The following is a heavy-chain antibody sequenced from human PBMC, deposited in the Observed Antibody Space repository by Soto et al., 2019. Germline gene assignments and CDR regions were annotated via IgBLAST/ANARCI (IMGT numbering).Heavy chain of an antibody. D-gene: IGHD6-19*01. J-gene: IGHJ3*02. CDR2: ISGSGSVT. V-gene: IGHV3-23*01. CDR1: GSTFSSSA. CDR3: SRNTSGRQGSTLDI. Sequence: VGSLSLSCAASGSTFSSSAMPWVRQAPGKGLEWVSVISGSGSVTYYTSSVRGRFTISRDNSRNTLYLQMNNLRAEDTAVYYCSRNTSGRQGSTLDIWGQGTMVTVSS.